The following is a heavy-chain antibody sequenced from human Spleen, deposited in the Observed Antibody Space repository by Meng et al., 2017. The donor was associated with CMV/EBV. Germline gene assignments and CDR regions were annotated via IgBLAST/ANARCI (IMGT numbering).Heavy chain of an antibody. CDR1: GGSISSSSYY. V-gene: IGHV4-39*07. CDR2: INYGGST. CDR3: ARDSSGWYDGYFDS. J-gene: IGHJ4*02. D-gene: IGHD6-19*01. Sequence: GSLRLSCTVSGGSISSSSYYWGWIRQSPGKGLEWIGKINYGGSTFYNPSLKSRVTISLDMSKSQFSLGLTSVTAADTAVYYCARDSSGWYDGYFDSWGQGTLVTVSS.